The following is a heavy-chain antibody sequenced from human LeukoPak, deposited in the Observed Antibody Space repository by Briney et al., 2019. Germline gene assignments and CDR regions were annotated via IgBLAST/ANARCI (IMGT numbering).Heavy chain of an antibody. CDR1: GGSISSYY. CDR3: ARVRTDGGGYVMDY. Sequence: PSETLSLTCTVSGGSISSYYWSWIRQPPGKGLEWIGYIYYSGSTNYNPSLKSQVTISVDTSKNQFSLKLSSVTAADTAVYYCARVRTDGGGYVMDYWGQGTLVTVSS. J-gene: IGHJ4*02. V-gene: IGHV4-59*01. CDR2: IYYSGST. D-gene: IGHD5-12*01.